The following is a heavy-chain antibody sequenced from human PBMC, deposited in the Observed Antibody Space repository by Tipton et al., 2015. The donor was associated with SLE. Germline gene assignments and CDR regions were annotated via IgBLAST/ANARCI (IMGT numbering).Heavy chain of an antibody. CDR1: GGSFSGYY. J-gene: IGHJ4*02. D-gene: IGHD6-13*01. CDR2: INHSGST. CDR3: ARGGGDSSSCQDFDH. V-gene: IGHV4-34*01. Sequence: TLSLTCAVYGGSFSGYYWSWIRQPPGKGLEWIGEINHSGSTNYNPSLKSRVTLSIDTSKNQFSLKVTSVTASDTAVYYCARGGGDSSSCQDFDHWGQGNSVTVSS.